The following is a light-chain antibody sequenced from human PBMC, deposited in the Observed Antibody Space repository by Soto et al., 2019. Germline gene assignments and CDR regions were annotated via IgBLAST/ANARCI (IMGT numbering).Light chain of an antibody. Sequence: QSALTQPASVSGSPGQSITISCTGTSSDVGGYNYVSWYQQHPGKAPKLMICDVSNRPSGVSNRFSGSKSGSTASLTISGLQAEDEADYYCSSYTSSSTVVFGGGTKVTVL. CDR2: DVS. V-gene: IGLV2-14*01. J-gene: IGLJ2*01. CDR1: SSDVGGYNY. CDR3: SSYTSSSTVV.